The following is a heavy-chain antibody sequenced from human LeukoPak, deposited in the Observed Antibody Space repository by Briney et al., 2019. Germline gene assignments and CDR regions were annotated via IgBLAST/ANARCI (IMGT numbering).Heavy chain of an antibody. CDR2: IYYSGRT. CDR1: GGSISSSSYY. D-gene: IGHD6-6*01. Sequence: SETLSLTCTVSGGSISSSSYYWGWIRQPPGKGLEWIGSIYYSGRTYYNPSLKSRVTISVDTSKNQFSLKLSSVTAADTAVYYCARVRSYYFDYWGQGTLVTVSS. V-gene: IGHV4-39*01. J-gene: IGHJ4*02. CDR3: ARVRSYYFDY.